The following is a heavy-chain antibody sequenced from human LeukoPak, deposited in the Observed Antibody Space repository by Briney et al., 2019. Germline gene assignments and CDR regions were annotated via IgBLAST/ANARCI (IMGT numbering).Heavy chain of an antibody. Sequence: PSETLSLTCTVSGGSISSYYWSWIRQPPGKGLEWIGYIYYSGSTSYNPSLKSRVTISVDTSKNQFSLKLSSVTAADTAVYYCARDRAPSITIFGVVTANWFDPWGQGTLVTVSS. D-gene: IGHD3-3*01. CDR3: ARDRAPSITIFGVVTANWFDP. J-gene: IGHJ5*02. V-gene: IGHV4-59*12. CDR2: IYYSGST. CDR1: GGSISSYY.